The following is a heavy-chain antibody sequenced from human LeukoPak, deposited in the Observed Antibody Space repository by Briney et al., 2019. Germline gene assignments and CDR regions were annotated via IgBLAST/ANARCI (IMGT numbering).Heavy chain of an antibody. CDR1: GFTFSSYW. CDR3: ARARKWEPSDY. V-gene: IGHV3-74*01. J-gene: IGHJ4*02. CDR2: INSDGSST. Sequence: GGSLRLSCAASGFTFSSYWMHWVRQAPGKGLAWVSRINSDGSSTSYADSVKGRFTISRDNAKNTLYLQMNSLRAEDTAVYYCARARKWEPSDYWGQGTLVTVSS. D-gene: IGHD1-26*01.